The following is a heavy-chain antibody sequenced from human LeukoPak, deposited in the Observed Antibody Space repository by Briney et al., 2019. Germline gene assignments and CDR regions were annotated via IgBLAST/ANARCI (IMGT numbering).Heavy chain of an antibody. CDR2: INPNSGGT. Sequence: ASVKVSCKASGYIFTDYYMHWVRQAPGQGLEWMGWINPNSGGTNYAQKFQGRVTMTRDTSISTAYMELSRLRSDDTAVYYCARDHAYCGGDCYFFDIWGQGTMVTVSS. J-gene: IGHJ3*02. V-gene: IGHV1-2*02. D-gene: IGHD2-21*02. CDR3: ARDHAYCGGDCYFFDI. CDR1: GYIFTDYY.